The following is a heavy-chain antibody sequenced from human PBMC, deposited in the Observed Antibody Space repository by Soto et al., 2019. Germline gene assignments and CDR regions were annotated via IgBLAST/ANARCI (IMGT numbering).Heavy chain of an antibody. CDR3: ARDYYGMDV. J-gene: IGHJ6*02. CDR2: TYQSGSA. Sequence: SETLSLTCTVSGGSISSGGYSWTWIRQSPGKGLEWIGYTYQSGSAYYNPSLKSRVTISVDRSKNQFSLHLTSVTAADTAVYYCARDYYGMDVWGQGTTVTVSS. CDR1: GGSISSGGYS. V-gene: IGHV4-30-2*06.